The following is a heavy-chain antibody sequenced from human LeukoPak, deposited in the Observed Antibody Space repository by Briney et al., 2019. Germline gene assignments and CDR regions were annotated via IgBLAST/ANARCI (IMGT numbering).Heavy chain of an antibody. CDR2: ISSTSATI. CDR3: ANGRGRDPVIDGRHY. D-gene: IGHD3-16*02. J-gene: IGHJ4*02. CDR1: EFTLSDYY. V-gene: IGHV3-11*01. Sequence: GGSLRLSCAVSEFTLSDYYMTWIRQAPGKGLEWVSYISSTSATIDYADSVKGRFTISRDNAKNMVWLQMDSLGAEDTAIYYCANGRGRDPVIDGRHYWGQGTLVTVSS.